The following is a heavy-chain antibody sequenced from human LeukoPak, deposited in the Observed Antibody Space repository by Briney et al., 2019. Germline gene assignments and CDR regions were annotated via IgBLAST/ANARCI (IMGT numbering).Heavy chain of an antibody. D-gene: IGHD3-9*01. CDR1: GYTFTSYG. V-gene: IGHV1-18*01. Sequence: GASVKVSCRASGYTFTSYGISWVRQAPGQGLEWVGWISAYNGNTNYAQKLQGRVTMTTDTSTSTAYMELRSLRSDDTAVYYCARDRRAILRYFDWLLGPFDYWGQGTLVTVSS. CDR2: ISAYNGNT. CDR3: ARDRRAILRYFDWLLGPFDY. J-gene: IGHJ4*02.